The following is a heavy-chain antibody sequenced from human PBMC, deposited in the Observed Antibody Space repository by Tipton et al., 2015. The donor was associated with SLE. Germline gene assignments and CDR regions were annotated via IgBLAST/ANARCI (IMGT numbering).Heavy chain of an antibody. D-gene: IGHD3-3*01. CDR2: IYHSGST. CDR1: GYSISSGCY. J-gene: IGHJ4*02. V-gene: IGHV4-38-2*02. CDR3: ARGDAIFGVVIPWYFDY. Sequence: TLSLTCTVSGYSISSGCYWGWIRQPPGEGLEWIGSIYHSGSTYYNPSLKSRVTISVDTSKNQFSLKLSSVTAADTAVYYCARGDAIFGVVIPWYFDYWGQGTLVTVSS.